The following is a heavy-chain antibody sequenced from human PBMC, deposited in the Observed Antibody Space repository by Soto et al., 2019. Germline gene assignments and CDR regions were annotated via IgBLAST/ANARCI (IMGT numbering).Heavy chain of an antibody. D-gene: IGHD5-18*01. CDR2: INAYNGNT. CDR3: ARDQAMAQFDY. Sequence: QVQLVQSGAEVKKPGASVKVSCKASGYTFTHYGISWVRQAPGQGLEWMGWINAYNGNTKYAQKRQGRVTMTTDTSTRTAYMELRSLRSDDTAVYYCARDQAMAQFDYWGQGTLVTVSS. J-gene: IGHJ4*02. CDR1: GYTFTHYG. V-gene: IGHV1-18*01.